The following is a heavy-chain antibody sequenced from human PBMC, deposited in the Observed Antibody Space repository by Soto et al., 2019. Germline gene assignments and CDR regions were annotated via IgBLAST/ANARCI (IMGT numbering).Heavy chain of an antibody. CDR1: GGAIRRGGYP. J-gene: IGHJ3*01. CDR2: VYSTVSV. Sequence: SETLSLTCNVSGGAIRRGGYPCVWMREHPEKGLEWIGHVYSTVSVFYNPSLETRVDICLDKSNDCFSLQLTSVTAADTAIYYCARKPNDCGEYTVFDVWGHGTMVTLSS. D-gene: IGHD4-17*01. V-gene: IGHV4-31*03. CDR3: ARKPNDCGEYTVFDV.